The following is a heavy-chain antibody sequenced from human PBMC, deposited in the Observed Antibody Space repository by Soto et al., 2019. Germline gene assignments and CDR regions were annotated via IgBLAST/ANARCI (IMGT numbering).Heavy chain of an antibody. V-gene: IGHV1-69*06. Sequence: QVQLVQSGAEVKKPGSSVKVSCEASGGTFSGHAISWVRQAPGQGPEWMGGLIPLFGTTQHAQNFQDRLTITADKSTSSAYMQLTRLRFEDTAFYYCARGPNWAYQFDSRGHGTLVTVSS. CDR1: GGTFSGHA. D-gene: IGHD2-2*01. J-gene: IGHJ5*01. CDR3: ARGPNWAYQFDS. CDR2: LIPLFGTT.